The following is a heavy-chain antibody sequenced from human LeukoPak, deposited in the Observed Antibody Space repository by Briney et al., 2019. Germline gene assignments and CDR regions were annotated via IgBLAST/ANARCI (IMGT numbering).Heavy chain of an antibody. D-gene: IGHD3-22*01. Sequence: ASVKVSCKASGYTFTGYYMHWVRQAPGQGLEWMGRINPNSGGTNYAQKFQGRVTMTRDTSISTAYMELSRLRSDDTAVYYCARDWDYYYDSSGYLDSWGQGTLVTVSS. CDR2: INPNSGGT. V-gene: IGHV1-2*06. J-gene: IGHJ4*02. CDR1: GYTFTGYY. CDR3: ARDWDYYYDSSGYLDS.